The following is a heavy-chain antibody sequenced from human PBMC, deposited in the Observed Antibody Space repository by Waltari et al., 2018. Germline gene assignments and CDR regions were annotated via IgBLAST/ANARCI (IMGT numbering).Heavy chain of an antibody. V-gene: IGHV4-39*01. J-gene: IGHJ4*02. D-gene: IGHD5-12*01. CDR1: GGSISSSSYY. CDR2: IYYSGST. CDR3: ARQKWLRHYIDY. Sequence: QLQLQESGPGLVKPSETLSLTCTVSGGSISSSSYYWGWIRQPPGKGLEWIGSIYYSGSTYYNPSLKSRVTISVDTSKNQFSLKLSSVTAADTAVYYCARQKWLRHYIDYWGQGTLVTVSS.